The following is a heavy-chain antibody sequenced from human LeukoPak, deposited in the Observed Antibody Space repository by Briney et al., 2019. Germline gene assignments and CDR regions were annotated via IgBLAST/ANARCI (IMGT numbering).Heavy chain of an antibody. D-gene: IGHD3-3*01. CDR3: ATTYYDFWSGYYYFDY. V-gene: IGHV4-34*01. Sequence: SETLSLTCAVYGGSFSGYYWSWLRQPPGKGLEWIGEINHSGSTNYNPSLKSRVTISVDTSKNQFSLKLSSVTAADTAVYYCATTYYDFWSGYYYFDYWGQGTLVTVSS. CDR1: GGSFSGYY. CDR2: INHSGST. J-gene: IGHJ4*02.